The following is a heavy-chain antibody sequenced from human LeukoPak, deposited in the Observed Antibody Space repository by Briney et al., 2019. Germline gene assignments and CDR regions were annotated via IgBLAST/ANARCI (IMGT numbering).Heavy chain of an antibody. CDR2: IYYSGST. CDR1: GGSISSGDYY. Sequence: SQTLSLTCTVSGGSISSGDYYWSWIRQPPGKGLEWIGYIYYSGSTYYNPSLKSRVTISVDTSKNQFSLKLSSVTAADTAVYYCARAGVYNWDHAPAVGLDYWGQGTLVTVSS. D-gene: IGHD1-14*01. V-gene: IGHV4-30-4*08. CDR3: ARAGVYNWDHAPAVGLDY. J-gene: IGHJ4*02.